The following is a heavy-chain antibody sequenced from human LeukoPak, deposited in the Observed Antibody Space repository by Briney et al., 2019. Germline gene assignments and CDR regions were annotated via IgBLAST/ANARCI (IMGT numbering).Heavy chain of an antibody. V-gene: IGHV3-11*01. J-gene: IGHJ4*02. CDR2: ISSSGSTI. CDR3: AKSRVVPAAHFDY. D-gene: IGHD2-2*01. Sequence: GGSLRLSCAASGFTFSDYYMSWIRQAPGKGLEWVSYISSSGSTIYYADSVKGRFTISRDNAKNSLYLQMNSLRAEDTAVYYCAKSRVVPAAHFDYWGQGTLVTVSS. CDR1: GFTFSDYY.